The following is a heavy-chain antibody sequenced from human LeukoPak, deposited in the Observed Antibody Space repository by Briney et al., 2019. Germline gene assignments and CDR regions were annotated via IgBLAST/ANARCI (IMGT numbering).Heavy chain of an antibody. CDR3: ARGAKQLELRGWFDP. V-gene: IGHV4-59*01. J-gene: IGHJ5*02. CDR1: GGFISSYY. CDR2: IYYSGST. Sequence: SETLSLTCTVSGGFISSYYWSWIRQPPGEGLEWIGYIYYSGSTNYNPSLKSRVTISVDTSKNQFSLKLSSVTAADTAVYYCARGAKQLELRGWFDPWGQGTLVTVSS. D-gene: IGHD1-7*01.